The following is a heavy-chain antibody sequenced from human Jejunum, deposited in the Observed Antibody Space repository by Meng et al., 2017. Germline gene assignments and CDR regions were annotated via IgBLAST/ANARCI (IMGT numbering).Heavy chain of an antibody. CDR2: IKSDGRKK. CDR3: SRGAAAGIYYFDS. V-gene: IGHV3-74*01. J-gene: IGHJ4*02. Sequence: LGGSGGCVCLPAVSRGVSCAASVLTFSSYWMHWVRQVPGKWLEWVARIKSDGRKKRERKSVKGRFTISRDDAMNTLYLHMNALRAEDTAVYYCSRGAAAGIYYFDSWGQGTLVTVSS. CDR1: VLTFSSYW. D-gene: IGHD6-13*01.